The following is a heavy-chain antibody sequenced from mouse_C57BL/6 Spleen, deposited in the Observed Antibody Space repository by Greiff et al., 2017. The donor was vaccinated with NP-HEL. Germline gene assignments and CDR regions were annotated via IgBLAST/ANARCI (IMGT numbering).Heavy chain of an antibody. CDR3: ARGYYGSSYDWYFDV. J-gene: IGHJ1*03. CDR2: IDPNSGGT. CDR1: GYTFTSYW. Sequence: QVQLQQPGAELVKPGASVKLSCKASGYTFTSYWMHWVKQRPGRGLEWIGRIDPNSGGTKYNEKFKSMATLTVDKPSSTAYIQLSSLTSEDSAVYYCARGYYGSSYDWYFDVWGTGTTVTVAS. V-gene: IGHV1-72*01. D-gene: IGHD1-1*01.